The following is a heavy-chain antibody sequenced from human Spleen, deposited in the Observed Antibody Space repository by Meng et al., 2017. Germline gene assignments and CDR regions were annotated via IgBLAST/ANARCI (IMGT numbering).Heavy chain of an antibody. Sequence: GGSLRLSCAASGFTFSSYAMHWVRQAPGKGLEWVAVISYDGSNKYYADSVKGRFTISRDNSKNTLYLQMNSLRAEDTAVYYCARDYAEYSYAPGGEVDPWGQGTLVTVSS. V-gene: IGHV3-30*04. D-gene: IGHD5-18*01. CDR2: ISYDGSNK. CDR1: GFTFSSYA. CDR3: ARDYAEYSYAPGGEVDP. J-gene: IGHJ5*02.